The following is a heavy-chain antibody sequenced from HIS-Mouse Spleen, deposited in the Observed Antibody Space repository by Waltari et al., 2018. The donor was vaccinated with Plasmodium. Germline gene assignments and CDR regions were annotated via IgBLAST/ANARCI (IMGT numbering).Heavy chain of an antibody. Sequence: QVQLQQWGAGLLKPSETLSLTCAVYGGSFSGYYWSWIRQPPGNGLEWIGEINHSGSTSSNPALKSRVTISVDTSKNQFSLKLSSVTASDTAVYYCAGSGSGSYYYWGQGTLVTVSS. V-gene: IGHV4-34*01. CDR3: AGSGSGSYYY. D-gene: IGHD3-10*01. J-gene: IGHJ4*02. CDR1: GGSFSGYY. CDR2: INHSGST.